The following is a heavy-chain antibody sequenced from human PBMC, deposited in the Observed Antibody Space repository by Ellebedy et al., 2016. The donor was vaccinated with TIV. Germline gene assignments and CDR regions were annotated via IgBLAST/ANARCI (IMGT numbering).Heavy chain of an antibody. CDR2: IYHTGST. Sequence: SETLSLTCTVSGGSISRSSSYWGWIRQPPGKGLEWIGSIYHTGSTDYNPSLKSRVSISADTSKNQFSLRPSSVTAADTAVYYCARWFGELLYVRWFDPWGQGTLVTVSS. J-gene: IGHJ5*02. CDR1: GGSISRSSSY. V-gene: IGHV4-39*01. CDR3: ARWFGELLYVRWFDP. D-gene: IGHD3-10*01.